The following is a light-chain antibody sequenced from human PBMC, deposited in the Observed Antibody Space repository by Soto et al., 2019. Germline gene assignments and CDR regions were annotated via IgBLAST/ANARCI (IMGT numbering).Light chain of an antibody. V-gene: IGLV3-1*01. CDR3: QAWDSSTVV. Sequence: SYELTQPPSVSVSPGQTASITCSGDKLGDKYACWYQQKPGQSPVLVIYQDSKRPSGIPERFSGSNSGNTATLTISGTQAMDEADYYCQAWDSSTVVLGGVTKLTVL. CDR1: KLGDKY. J-gene: IGLJ2*01. CDR2: QDS.